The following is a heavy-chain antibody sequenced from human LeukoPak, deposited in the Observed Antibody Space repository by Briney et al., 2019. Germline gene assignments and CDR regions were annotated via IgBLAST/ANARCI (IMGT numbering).Heavy chain of an antibody. J-gene: IGHJ4*02. V-gene: IGHV3-23*01. CDR1: GFTFSSYA. CDR3: ARSGVVVPAAPDY. Sequence: GGSLRLSCAASGFTFSSYAMSWVRQAPGKGLEWVSAISGSGGSTYYADSVKGRFTISRDNSKNTLYLQMNSLRAEDTAVYYCARSGVVVPAAPDYWGQGTLVTVSS. D-gene: IGHD2-2*01. CDR2: ISGSGGST.